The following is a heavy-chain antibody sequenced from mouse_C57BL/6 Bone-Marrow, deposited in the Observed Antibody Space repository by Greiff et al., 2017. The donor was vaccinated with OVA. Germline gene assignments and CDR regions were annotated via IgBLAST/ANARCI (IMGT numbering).Heavy chain of an antibody. Sequence: EVKLQESGGDLVKPGGSLKLSCAASGFTFSSYGMSWVRQTPDKRLEWVATISSGGSYTYYPDSVKGRFTISRDNAKNTLYLQMSSLKSEDTAMYYCARHGVSRRFAYWGQGTLVTVSA. CDR2: ISSGGSYT. CDR3: ARHGVSRRFAY. J-gene: IGHJ3*01. CDR1: GFTFSSYG. V-gene: IGHV5-6*01.